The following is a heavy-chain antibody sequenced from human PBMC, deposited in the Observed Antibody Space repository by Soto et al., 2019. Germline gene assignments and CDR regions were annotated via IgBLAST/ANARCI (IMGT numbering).Heavy chain of an antibody. CDR2: INSDGSST. D-gene: IGHD7-27*01. CDR1: GFTFSSYW. V-gene: IGHV3-74*01. Sequence: GESLKISCAASGFTFSSYWMHWVRQAPGKGLVWVSRINSDGSSTSYADSVKGRFTISRDNAKNTLYLQMNSLRAEDTAVYYCARWGSVDAFDIWGQGTMVTVSS. CDR3: ARWGSVDAFDI. J-gene: IGHJ3*02.